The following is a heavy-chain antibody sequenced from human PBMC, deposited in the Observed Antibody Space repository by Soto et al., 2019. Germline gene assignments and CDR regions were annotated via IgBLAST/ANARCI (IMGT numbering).Heavy chain of an antibody. CDR1: GDSIRSGGYY. CDR2: IFYSGGT. J-gene: IGHJ4*02. D-gene: IGHD6-6*01. V-gene: IGHV4-31*03. CDR3: ARVRSSARTLGPRPPLFYFDS. Sequence: QVQLQESGPGLVKPSQTLSLTCTVSGDSIRSGGYYWNWIRQHPGKGLEWIGYIFYSGGTYYNPPLQSRVTISLATSKTQFSLKLNSVTVADTAVYFCARVRSSARTLGPRPPLFYFDSWGQGTQVTVSS.